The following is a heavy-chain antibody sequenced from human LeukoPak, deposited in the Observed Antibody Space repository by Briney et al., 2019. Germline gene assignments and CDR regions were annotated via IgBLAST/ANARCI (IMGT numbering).Heavy chain of an antibody. CDR2: ISSSSSII. CDR3: ARDLTVPTSMDV. J-gene: IGHJ6*04. V-gene: IGHV3-48*01. D-gene: IGHD2-2*01. CDR1: GFTFSSYN. Sequence: PGGSLRLSCAASGFTFSSYNINWVRQAPGKGLEWVSYISSSSSIIYYADSVTGRFTIFRDNAKNSLYLQMNSLRAEDTAVYYCARDLTVPTSMDVWGKGTTVTVSS.